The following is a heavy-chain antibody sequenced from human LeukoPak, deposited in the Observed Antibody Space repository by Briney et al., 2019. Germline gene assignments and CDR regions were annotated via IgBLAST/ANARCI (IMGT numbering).Heavy chain of an antibody. V-gene: IGHV3-33*01. D-gene: IGHD3-16*01. CDR3: ARDVFADSSGGSFDF. CDR2: IWYDGSKK. Sequence: PGGSLRLSCAASGFSFYTHGMHWVRQAPGKGLEWVAVIWYDGSKKYYADSVKGRFTISRDNSKKSLFLQMNSLRAEDTALYYCARDVFADSSGGSFDFWGQGTLVTVSS. J-gene: IGHJ4*02. CDR1: GFSFYTHG.